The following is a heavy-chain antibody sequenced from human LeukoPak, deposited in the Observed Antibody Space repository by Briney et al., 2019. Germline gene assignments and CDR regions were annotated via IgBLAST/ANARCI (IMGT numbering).Heavy chain of an antibody. Sequence: GGSLRLSCTASGFTFSTAFMNWVRQAPGKGLEWVARITSKSYEGTTDYAAPVKGRFTISGDDSKNTLYLQMNSLEIEDTAVYYCSTAFYGAPLAWGQGTLVTVSS. CDR3: STAFYGAPLA. CDR1: GFTFSTAF. V-gene: IGHV3-15*01. J-gene: IGHJ5*02. CDR2: ITSKSYEGTT. D-gene: IGHD4-17*01.